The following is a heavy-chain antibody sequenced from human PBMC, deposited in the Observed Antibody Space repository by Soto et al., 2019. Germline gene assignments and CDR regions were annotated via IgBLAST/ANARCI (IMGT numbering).Heavy chain of an antibody. CDR2: ISYDGSNK. CDR3: AKEQSLYSSGYYLFDY. CDR1: GFTFSSYG. V-gene: IGHV3-30*18. J-gene: IGHJ4*02. Sequence: QVQLVESGGGVVQPGRSLRLSCAASGFTFSSYGMHWVRQAPGKGLEWVAVISYDGSNKYYADSVKGRFTISRDNSKNTLYLQMNSLRAEDTAVYYCAKEQSLYSSGYYLFDYWGQGTLVTVSS. D-gene: IGHD3-22*01.